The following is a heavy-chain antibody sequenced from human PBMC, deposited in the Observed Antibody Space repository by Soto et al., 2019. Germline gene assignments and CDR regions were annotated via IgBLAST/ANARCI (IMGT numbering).Heavy chain of an antibody. CDR1: GGSISTYY. J-gene: IGHJ6*04. Sequence: SETLSLTCTVSGGSISTYYWSWIRQPPGKGLEWIGYIYYSGSTNYNPSLKSRVTISVDTSKNQFSLKLSSVTAADTAVYYCARVRDDRVWTTQHVWGKGTTVTVSS. CDR3: ARVRDDRVWTTQHV. CDR2: IYYSGST. V-gene: IGHV4-59*01. D-gene: IGHD3-22*01.